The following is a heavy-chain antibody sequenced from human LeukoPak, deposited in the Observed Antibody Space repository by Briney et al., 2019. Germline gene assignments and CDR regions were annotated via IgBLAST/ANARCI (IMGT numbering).Heavy chain of an antibody. Sequence: GASVKVSCKASGYTFTCYYMHWVRQAPGQGLEWMGRINPNSGGTNYAQKFQGRVTMTRDTSISTAYMELSRLRSDDTAVYYCARGGGIAARPVDYWGQGTLVTVSS. CDR3: ARGGGIAARPVDY. V-gene: IGHV1-2*06. J-gene: IGHJ4*02. CDR1: GYTFTCYY. D-gene: IGHD6-6*01. CDR2: INPNSGGT.